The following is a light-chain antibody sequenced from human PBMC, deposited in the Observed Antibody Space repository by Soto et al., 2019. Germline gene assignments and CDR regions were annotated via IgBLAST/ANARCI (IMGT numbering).Light chain of an antibody. Sequence: EIVLRQSPGTLSLSPGETATLSCGASQSVNSGYLAWYQQIPGQAPRLLIFGASTRATGIPDRFSGSGSGTDFTLTISRLEPEDFAVYFCQQYSHSPPTFGQGTKVDI. CDR1: QSVNSGY. CDR3: QQYSHSPPT. CDR2: GAS. V-gene: IGKV3-20*01. J-gene: IGKJ1*01.